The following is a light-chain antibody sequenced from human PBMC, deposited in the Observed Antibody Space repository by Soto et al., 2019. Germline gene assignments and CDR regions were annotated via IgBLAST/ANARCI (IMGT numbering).Light chain of an antibody. CDR1: SSDIGAYNY. Sequence: QSALTQPPSASGSPGQSVTISCTGTSSDIGAYNYVSWYQQYPGKAPKLMIYEVSKRPSGVPDRFSGSKSGNTASLTVSGLQAEDEADYYCTSYVGSDSWVFGGGTKLTVL. J-gene: IGLJ3*02. CDR2: EVS. CDR3: TSYVGSDSWV. V-gene: IGLV2-8*01.